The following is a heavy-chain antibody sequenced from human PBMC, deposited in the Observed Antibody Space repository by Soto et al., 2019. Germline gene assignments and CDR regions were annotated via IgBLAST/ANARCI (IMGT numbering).Heavy chain of an antibody. D-gene: IGHD6-19*01. CDR2: IKQDGSEK. Sequence: GGSLRLSCAASGFTFSSYWMSWVRQAPGKGLEWVANIKQDGSEKYYVDSVKGRFTISRDNAKNSLYLQMNSLRAEDTAVYYCARDLTGQWLVKVTWFAFDIWGQGTMVTVSS. V-gene: IGHV3-7*01. CDR3: ARDLTGQWLVKVTWFAFDI. J-gene: IGHJ3*02. CDR1: GFTFSSYW.